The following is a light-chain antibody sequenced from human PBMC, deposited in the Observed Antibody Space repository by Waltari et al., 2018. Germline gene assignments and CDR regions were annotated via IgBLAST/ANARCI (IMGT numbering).Light chain of an antibody. Sequence: ELVLTQSPGTLSLSPGERATLSCMASQSVSRVLAWYQQKPGQAPRLLIYGASNRATGIPDRFSGSGSGTDFSLTISRLEPEDFAVYYCQHYVRLPVTFGQGTKVEIK. CDR1: QSVSRV. CDR3: QHYVRLPVT. J-gene: IGKJ1*01. V-gene: IGKV3-20*01. CDR2: GAS.